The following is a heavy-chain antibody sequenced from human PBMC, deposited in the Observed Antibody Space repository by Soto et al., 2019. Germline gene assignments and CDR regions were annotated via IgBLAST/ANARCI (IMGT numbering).Heavy chain of an antibody. V-gene: IGHV1-24*01. CDR3: ATRGSSGYYCNWFDP. J-gene: IGHJ5*02. D-gene: IGHD3-22*01. Sequence: ASVKVSCKVSGYTLTELSMHWVRQAPGKGLEWMGGFDPEDGETIYAQKFQGRVTMTEDTSTDTAYMELSSLRSEDTAVYYCATRGSSGYYCNWFDPWGQGTLVTVSS. CDR1: GYTLTELS. CDR2: FDPEDGET.